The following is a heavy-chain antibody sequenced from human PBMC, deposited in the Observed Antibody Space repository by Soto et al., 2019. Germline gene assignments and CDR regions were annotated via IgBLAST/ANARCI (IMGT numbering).Heavy chain of an antibody. D-gene: IGHD1-1*01. CDR1: GYTFTSYA. Sequence: QVQLVQSGAEVKKPGASVKVSCKASGYTFTSYAMHWVRQAPGQRLEWMGWINAGNGNTKYSQKFQGRVTITRDTYXXTAYMELSSLRSEDTAVYYCARGPRPDYYYYGMDVWGQGTTVTVSS. J-gene: IGHJ6*02. V-gene: IGHV1-3*01. CDR2: INAGNGNT. CDR3: ARGPRPDYYYYGMDV.